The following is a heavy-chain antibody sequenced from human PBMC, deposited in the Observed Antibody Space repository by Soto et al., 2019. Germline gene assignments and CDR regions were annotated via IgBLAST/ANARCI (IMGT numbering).Heavy chain of an antibody. CDR1: GYTFTSYP. Sequence: ASVKVSCKSSGYTFTSYPLHWVRQAPGQRPEWMGWINVASGNTKYSQKFQGRVTITRDTSASTAYMDLTSLTSEDTAVYYCAGRAQSRGFDPWGQGPLVTVS. V-gene: IGHV1-3*01. CDR3: AGRAQSRGFDP. CDR2: INVASGNT. J-gene: IGHJ5*01.